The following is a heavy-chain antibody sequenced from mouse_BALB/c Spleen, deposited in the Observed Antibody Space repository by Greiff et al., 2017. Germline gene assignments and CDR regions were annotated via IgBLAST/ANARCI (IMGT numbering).Heavy chain of an antibody. V-gene: IGHV1-4*01. J-gene: IGHJ3*01. Sequence: VQLQQSGAELARPGASVKMSCKASGYTFTSYTMHWVKQRPGQGLEWIGYINPSSGYTNYNQKFKDKATLTADKSSSTAYMQLSSLTSEDSAVYYCARNYYGSSYGFAYWGQGTLVTVSA. CDR2: INPSSGYT. CDR1: GYTFTSYT. D-gene: IGHD1-1*01. CDR3: ARNYYGSSYGFAY.